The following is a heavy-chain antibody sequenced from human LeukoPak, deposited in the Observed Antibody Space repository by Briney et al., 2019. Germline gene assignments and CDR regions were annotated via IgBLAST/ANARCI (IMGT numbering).Heavy chain of an antibody. CDR3: ARVDSSDAGNFDY. V-gene: IGHV4-59*08. CDR2: IYYSGST. CDR1: GGSINDYY. J-gene: IGHJ4*02. Sequence: KASETLSLTCTVSGGSINDYYWSWIRQPPGKGLEWIAWIYYSGSTNYNPSLKSRVTISVDTSKNQFSLKLTSVTAADTAVYYCARVDSSDAGNFDYWGQGTLVTVSS. D-gene: IGHD2-15*01.